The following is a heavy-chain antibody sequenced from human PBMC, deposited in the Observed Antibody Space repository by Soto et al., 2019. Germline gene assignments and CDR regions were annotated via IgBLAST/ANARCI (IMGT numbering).Heavy chain of an antibody. D-gene: IGHD3-3*01. J-gene: IGHJ5*02. CDR1: GGSISSSSYY. CDR3: AIYDFWSGRPYNWFDP. V-gene: IGHV4-39*01. CDR2: IYYSGST. Sequence: QLQLQESGPGLVKPSETLSLTCTVSGGSISSSSYYWGWIRQPPGKGLEWIGSIYYSGSTYYNPSLKSRVTISVDTSKNQFSLKLSSVTAADTAVYYCAIYDFWSGRPYNWFDPWGQGTLVTVSS.